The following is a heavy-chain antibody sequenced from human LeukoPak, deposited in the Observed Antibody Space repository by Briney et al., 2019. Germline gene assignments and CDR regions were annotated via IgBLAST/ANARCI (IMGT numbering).Heavy chain of an antibody. CDR1: GYTFTSYD. D-gene: IGHD3-10*01. J-gene: IGHJ4*02. CDR2: MNPNSGNT. CDR3: ARTPPGASIDY. Sequence: GASVKVSCKASGYTFTSYDINWVRQATGQGLEWMGWMNPNSGNTGYAQKFQGRVTITRDTSISTAYMELSSLTSEDTAVYYCARTPPGASIDYWGQGTMVTVSS. V-gene: IGHV1-8*03.